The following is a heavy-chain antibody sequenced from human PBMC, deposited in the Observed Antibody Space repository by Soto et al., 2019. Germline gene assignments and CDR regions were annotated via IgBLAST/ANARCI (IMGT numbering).Heavy chain of an antibody. V-gene: IGHV4-39*01. CDR2: IFYSGST. D-gene: IGHD3-16*01. J-gene: IGHJ3*02. CDR1: GGSISSSNYF. CDR3: ASPTLGAFDI. Sequence: SETLSLTCTISGGSISSSNYFWGWIRQPPGKGLEWIGSIFYSGSTSYNSSLKSRVTISVDTSKNQFSLRLSSVTAADTAVYYCASPTLGAFDIWGQGTMVTV.